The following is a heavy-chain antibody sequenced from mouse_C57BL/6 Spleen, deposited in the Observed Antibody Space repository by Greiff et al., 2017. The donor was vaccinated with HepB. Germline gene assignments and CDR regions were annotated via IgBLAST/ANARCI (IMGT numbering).Heavy chain of an antibody. CDR1: GYTFTDYN. CDR2: INPNNGGT. D-gene: IGHD2-4*01. J-gene: IGHJ3*01. V-gene: IGHV1-18*01. CDR3: AREYDYDVGLFAY. Sequence: EVQLQQSGPELVKPGASVKIPCKASGYTFTDYNMDWVKQSHGKSLEWIGDINPNNGGTIYNQKFKGKATLTVDKSSSTAYMELRSLTSEDTAVYYCAREYDYDVGLFAYWGQGTLVTVSA.